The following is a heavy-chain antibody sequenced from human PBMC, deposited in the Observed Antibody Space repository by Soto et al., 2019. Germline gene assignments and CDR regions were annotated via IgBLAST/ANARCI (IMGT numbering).Heavy chain of an antibody. V-gene: IGHV4-38-2*01. CDR2: IYHSGRT. CDR1: GYSISRGYY. Sequence: SETLSLTRAVSGYSISRGYYWGRLRQPPGKGLEWIGSIYHSGRTYYKPCLRSRVTIPVDTSENQFSLRLSSVTATDTAVYYCARVGSSGYDQFDYWGQGTLVT. D-gene: IGHD3-22*01. CDR3: ARVGSSGYDQFDY. J-gene: IGHJ4*02.